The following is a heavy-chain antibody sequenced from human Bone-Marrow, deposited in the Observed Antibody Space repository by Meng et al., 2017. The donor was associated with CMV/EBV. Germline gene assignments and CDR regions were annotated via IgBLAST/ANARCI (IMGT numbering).Heavy chain of an antibody. V-gene: IGHV2-5*01. Sequence: SGPTLVKPTQTLTLACTFSGFSLTTGVGWIRQPPGKALEWLALFCWSEDVRYSPSLKSRVTITKDTSKNQVVLTMTNMDPVDTATYYCAQGYQLRAHTVPKIDPWGHGTLVTVSS. CDR3: AQGYQLRAHTVPKIDP. D-gene: IGHD2-2*01. CDR2: FCWSEDV. CDR1: GFSLTTG. J-gene: IGHJ5*02.